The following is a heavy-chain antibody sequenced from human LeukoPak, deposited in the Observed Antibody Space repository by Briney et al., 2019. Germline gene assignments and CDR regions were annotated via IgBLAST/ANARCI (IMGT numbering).Heavy chain of an antibody. V-gene: IGHV3-30*03. CDR3: ARVGVYNWNYYFDY. CDR1: GFTFSSYG. D-gene: IGHD1-7*01. J-gene: IGHJ4*02. CDR2: ISYDGSNK. Sequence: GGSLRLSCAASGFTFSSYGMHWVRQAPGKGLEWVAVISYDGSNKYYADSVKGRFTISRDNSKNTLYLQMNSLKTEDTAVYYCARVGVYNWNYYFDYWGQGTLVTVSS.